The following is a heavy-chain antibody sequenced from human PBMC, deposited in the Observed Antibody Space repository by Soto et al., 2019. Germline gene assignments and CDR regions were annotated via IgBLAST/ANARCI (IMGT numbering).Heavy chain of an antibody. CDR1: GGTFSSYA. D-gene: IGHD6-13*01. V-gene: IGHV1-69*12. J-gene: IGHJ3*02. CDR2: IIPIVGTA. Sequence: QVQLVQSGAEVKKPGSSVKVSCKASGGTFSSYAISWVRQAPGQGPEWMGGIIPIVGTANYAQKFQGRVTITADESTGTAYMERSSLRSADTAVYYCARARYSSSWSLAFDIWGQGTMVTVSS. CDR3: ARARYSSSWSLAFDI.